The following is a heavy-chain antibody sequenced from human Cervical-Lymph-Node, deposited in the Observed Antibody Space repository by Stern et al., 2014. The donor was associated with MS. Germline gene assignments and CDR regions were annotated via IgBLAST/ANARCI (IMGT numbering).Heavy chain of an antibody. CDR1: SGSIRRGGYD. CDR2: IFSSGST. V-gene: IGHV4-31*03. Sequence: QLQLQESGPGLVKPSQTLSLTCTVSSGSIRRGGYDWAWIRQYPRRGLEWIGYIFSSGSTFYNPSLKSRVTISLDTSKNQFFLRLTSVTAADTAVYYCAREHYYGAGSQHGMDVWGQGTTVTVSS. J-gene: IGHJ6*02. D-gene: IGHD3-10*01. CDR3: AREHYYGAGSQHGMDV.